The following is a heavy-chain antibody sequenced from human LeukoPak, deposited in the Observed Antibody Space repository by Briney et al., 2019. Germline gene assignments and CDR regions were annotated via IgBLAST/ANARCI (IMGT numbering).Heavy chain of an antibody. Sequence: GGSLRLSCAASGFTLGDYGLSWVRQAPGKGLEWVSGINWNGGSTGYADSVKGRFTISRDNAKNSLYLQMNSLRAEDTALYYCARDRAGWYDDYYYYMDVWGKGTTVTVSS. CDR1: GFTLGDYG. J-gene: IGHJ6*03. CDR3: ARDRAGWYDDYYYYMDV. V-gene: IGHV3-20*04. D-gene: IGHD6-19*01. CDR2: INWNGGST.